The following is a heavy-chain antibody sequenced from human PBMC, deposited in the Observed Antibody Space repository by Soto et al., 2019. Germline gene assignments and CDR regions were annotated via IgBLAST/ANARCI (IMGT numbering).Heavy chain of an antibody. CDR3: ASEQLAVLRGVLDY. Sequence: QVQLVESGGGVVQPGRSLRLSCAASGFTFSSYGMHWVRQAPGKGLEWVAVIWYDGSNKYYADSVKGRFTISRDNSKNTLYLQMNSLRAEDTAVYYCASEQLAVLRGVLDYWGQGTLVTVSS. CDR1: GFTFSSYG. J-gene: IGHJ4*02. CDR2: IWYDGSNK. D-gene: IGHD1-1*01. V-gene: IGHV3-33*01.